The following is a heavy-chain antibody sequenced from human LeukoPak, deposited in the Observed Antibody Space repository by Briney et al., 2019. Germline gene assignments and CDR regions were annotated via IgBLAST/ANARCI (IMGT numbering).Heavy chain of an antibody. Sequence: SETLCLTCAVYGGSLSGYYWSWVRQPPGKGLEWIGEINHSGSTNYKPPLKSRVTISVDTSKNQFSLKLSSVTAADTAVYYCARAVQPSRTPASIFDYWGQGTLVTVSS. J-gene: IGHJ4*02. CDR1: GGSLSGYY. D-gene: IGHD4-23*01. CDR2: INHSGST. V-gene: IGHV4-34*01. CDR3: ARAVQPSRTPASIFDY.